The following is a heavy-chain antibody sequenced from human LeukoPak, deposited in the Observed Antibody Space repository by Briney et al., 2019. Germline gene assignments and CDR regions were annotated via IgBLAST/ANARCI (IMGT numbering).Heavy chain of an antibody. CDR2: ISGGGSTM. Sequence: PGGSLRLSCAASGFTFSGYSMNWVRQAPGKGLEWVSYISGGGSTMYYADSVKGRFTISRDNAKNSLYLQMNSLRAEDTAVYYCARDTYYYDSSGPRGGYWGQGTLVTVSS. V-gene: IGHV3-48*04. J-gene: IGHJ4*02. CDR1: GFTFSGYS. D-gene: IGHD3-22*01. CDR3: ARDTYYYDSSGPRGGY.